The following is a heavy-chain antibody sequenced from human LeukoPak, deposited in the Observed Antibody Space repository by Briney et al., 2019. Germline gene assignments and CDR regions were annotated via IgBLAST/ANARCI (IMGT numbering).Heavy chain of an antibody. Sequence: GGSLRLSCAASGFTVSSSYMSWVRQAPGKGLEWVSVIYSGGSTYYADSVKGRFTISRDNSKNTLYLQMNSLRAEDTAVYYCARDLDGSSWFAPFDYWGQGILVTVSS. CDR3: ARDLDGSSWFAPFDY. V-gene: IGHV3-66*02. CDR2: IYSGGST. D-gene: IGHD6-13*01. CDR1: GFTVSSSY. J-gene: IGHJ4*02.